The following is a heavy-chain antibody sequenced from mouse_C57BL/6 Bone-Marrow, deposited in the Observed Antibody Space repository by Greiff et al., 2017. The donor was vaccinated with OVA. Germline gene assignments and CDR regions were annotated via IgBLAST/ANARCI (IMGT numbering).Heavy chain of an antibody. Sequence: VQLQQPGAELVKPGASVKMSCKASGYTFTSYWITWVKQRPGQGLEWIGDIYPGSGSTNYNEKFKSKATLTVDTSSSTAYMQHSSLTSEDSAVYYCASRYYGSSWYFDVWGTGTTVTVSS. CDR3: ASRYYGSSWYFDV. V-gene: IGHV1-55*01. CDR2: IYPGSGST. CDR1: GYTFTSYW. D-gene: IGHD1-1*01. J-gene: IGHJ1*03.